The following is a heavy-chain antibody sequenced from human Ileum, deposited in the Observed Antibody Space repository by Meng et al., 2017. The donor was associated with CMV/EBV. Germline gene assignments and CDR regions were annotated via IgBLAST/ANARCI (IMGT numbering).Heavy chain of an antibody. D-gene: IGHD3-3*01. CDR2: IYHSGST. Sequence: ISSSNWWSWVRQPPGKGLEWIGEIYHSGSTNYNPSLKSRVTISVDKSKNQFSLKLSSVTAADTAVYYCARNIAHYDFWSGYTGGYFDYWGQGTLVTVSS. J-gene: IGHJ4*02. V-gene: IGHV4-4*02. CDR1: ISSSNW. CDR3: ARNIAHYDFWSGYTGGYFDY.